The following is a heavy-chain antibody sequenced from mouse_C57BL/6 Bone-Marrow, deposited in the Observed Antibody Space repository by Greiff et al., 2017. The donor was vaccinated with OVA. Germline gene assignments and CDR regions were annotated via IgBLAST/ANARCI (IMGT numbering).Heavy chain of an antibody. CDR2: IWSGGST. J-gene: IGHJ4*01. CDR3: ARNALYAMDY. Sequence: QVLLQQSGPGLVQPSQTLSITCTASGFPLTSYGVPWVRQSPGKGLEWLGVIWSGGSTDYNAAFISRLSISKDNSKSQVFFKMNSLQADDTAIYYCARNALYAMDYWGQGTSVTVSS. V-gene: IGHV2-2*01. CDR1: GFPLTSYG.